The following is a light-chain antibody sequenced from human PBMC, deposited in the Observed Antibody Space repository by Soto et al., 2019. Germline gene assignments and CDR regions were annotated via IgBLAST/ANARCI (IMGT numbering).Light chain of an antibody. CDR2: GAS. Sequence: EIVLTQSPATLSVSPGEGATLSCSASQNVYTDLAWYQQKPGQAPRLLIYGASTRATDMPGRFSGRGSGTDFTLTISSLQAEDVAVYYCQQYYSTPPGITFGQGTRLEIK. J-gene: IGKJ5*01. CDR3: QQYYSTPPGIT. CDR1: QNVYTD. V-gene: IGKV3-15*01.